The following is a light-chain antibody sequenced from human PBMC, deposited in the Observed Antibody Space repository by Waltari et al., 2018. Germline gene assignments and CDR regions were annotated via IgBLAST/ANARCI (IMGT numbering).Light chain of an antibody. CDR3: QQYGSSPYT. CDR2: DVS. CDR1: QSVSSTH. Sequence: EIVLTQSPGTLSLSPGERATLSCRASQSVSSTHLAWYQQKPGQAPRLLIDDVSSRAAGIPDRFSGSGSVTDFSLTISRLEPEDFAVYYCQQYGSSPYTFGQGTKLEIK. V-gene: IGKV3-20*01. J-gene: IGKJ2*01.